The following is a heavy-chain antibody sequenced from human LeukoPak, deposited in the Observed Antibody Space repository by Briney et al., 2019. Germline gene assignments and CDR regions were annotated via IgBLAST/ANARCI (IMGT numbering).Heavy chain of an antibody. D-gene: IGHD3-10*01. CDR1: GFTFSSYS. J-gene: IGHJ4*02. Sequence: PGGSLRLSCAASGFTFSSYSMNWVRQAPGKGLEWVSYISSSSTIYYADSVKGRFTISRDNAKNSLYLQMNSLRAEDTAVYYCARGSSRASLWGQGTLVTVSS. V-gene: IGHV3-48*01. CDR3: ARGSSRASL. CDR2: ISSSSTI.